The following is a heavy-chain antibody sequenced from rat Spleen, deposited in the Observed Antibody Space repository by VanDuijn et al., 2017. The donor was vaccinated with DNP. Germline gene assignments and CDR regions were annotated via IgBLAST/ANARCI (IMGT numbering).Heavy chain of an antibody. Sequence: QVQLKESGPGLVQPSQTLSLTCTVAGLSLTSYNVHWVRQPPGKGLEWMGVIWNNGGTRYNSALKSRLSIGRDTSKGQVFLKVNSLQTEDTATYYCARSPENSYIYLPWTYWGQGTLVTVSS. CDR1: GLSLTSYN. CDR3: ARSPENSYIYLPWTY. CDR2: IWNNGGT. J-gene: IGHJ3*01. V-gene: IGHV2-41*01. D-gene: IGHD1-2*01.